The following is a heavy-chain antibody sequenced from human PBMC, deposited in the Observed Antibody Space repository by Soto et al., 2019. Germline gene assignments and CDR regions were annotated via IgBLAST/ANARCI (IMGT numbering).Heavy chain of an antibody. V-gene: IGHV4-30-2*01. CDR2: IFPSGTT. CDR1: GGSLTSGTYS. Sequence: QLQLRESGSRLVKPSQTLSLTCAVSGGSLTSGTYSWNWIRQPPGKGLEWIGYIFPSGTTYYNPSLKSRFSISIDVSKNQFSLNLRSLTAADTAVYYCARGREFDSWGQGTLVTVSS. J-gene: IGHJ4*02. CDR3: ARGREFDS.